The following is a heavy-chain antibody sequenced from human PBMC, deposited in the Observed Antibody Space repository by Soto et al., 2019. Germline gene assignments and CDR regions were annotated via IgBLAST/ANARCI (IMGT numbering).Heavy chain of an antibody. Sequence: ELQLVESGGGLIQPGGSLRLSWAASGFTVTRNYMTWVRLAPGKGLECVSTIHTGGKTFYTDSVKGRFTVSRDASKNTVDLQMNTLSVEDTAVYYCATGGSKRVRGAIVEVFHLEFWGRGTVVTVSS. J-gene: IGHJ4*02. CDR2: IHTGGKT. CDR3: ATGGSKRVRGAIVEVFHLEF. D-gene: IGHD3-10*01. V-gene: IGHV3-53*02. CDR1: GFTVTRNY.